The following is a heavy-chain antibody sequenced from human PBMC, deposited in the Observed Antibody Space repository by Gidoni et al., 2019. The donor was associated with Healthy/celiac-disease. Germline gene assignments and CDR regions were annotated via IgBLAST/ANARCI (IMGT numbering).Heavy chain of an antibody. D-gene: IGHD2-15*01. Sequence: QVQLQQWGAGLLKPSETLSLTCAVYGGSFSGYYWSWIRQPPGKGLEWIGEINHSGSTNYNPSLKSRVTISVDTSKNQFSLKLSSVTAADTAVYYCARGLHDNKYCSGGSCFLDYWGQGTLVTVSS. J-gene: IGHJ4*02. CDR3: ARGLHDNKYCSGGSCFLDY. V-gene: IGHV4-34*01. CDR2: INHSGST. CDR1: GGSFSGYY.